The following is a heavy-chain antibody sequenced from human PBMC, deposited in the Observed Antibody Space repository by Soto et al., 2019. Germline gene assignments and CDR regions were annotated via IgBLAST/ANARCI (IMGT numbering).Heavy chain of an antibody. CDR1: GGSFSGYY. CDR2: INHSGST. CDR3: ARDYDSSGP. D-gene: IGHD3-22*01. V-gene: IGHV4-34*01. J-gene: IGHJ5*02. Sequence: SETLSLTCAVYGGSFSGYYWSWIRQPPGKGLEWIGEINHSGSTNYNPSLKSRVSISVDTSKNQFSLKLSSVTAADTAVYYCARDYDSSGPWGQGTLVTVSS.